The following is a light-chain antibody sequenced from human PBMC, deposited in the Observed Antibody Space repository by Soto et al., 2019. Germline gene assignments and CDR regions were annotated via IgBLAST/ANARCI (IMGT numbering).Light chain of an antibody. CDR3: QQYNNWPLT. J-gene: IGKJ4*01. CDR1: QSVSSSY. Sequence: EIVLTQSPGTLSLSPGERATLSCRASQSVSSSYLAWYQQKPGQAPRLLIYGASSRATGIPDRFSGSGSGTEFTLTISSLQSEDFAFYYCQQYNNWPLTFGGGTKVEIK. V-gene: IGKV3-20*01. CDR2: GAS.